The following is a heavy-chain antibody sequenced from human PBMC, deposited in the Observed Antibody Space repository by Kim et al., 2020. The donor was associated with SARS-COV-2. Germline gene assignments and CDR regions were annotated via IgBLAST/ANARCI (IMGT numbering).Heavy chain of an antibody. D-gene: IGHD3-16*02. CDR2: IRPNRNSSAS. CDR1: GFTFSGSA. J-gene: IGHJ3*02. Sequence: GGSLRLSCAASGFTFSGSAMPWVRQAPGKGLEWVSTIRPNRNSSASADAAPVRGTITISMSEYKITLQLQSQNVKTTATAVYSSDRARSPSLGFCDDFD. V-gene: IGHV3-73*01. CDR3: DRARSPSLGFCDDFD.